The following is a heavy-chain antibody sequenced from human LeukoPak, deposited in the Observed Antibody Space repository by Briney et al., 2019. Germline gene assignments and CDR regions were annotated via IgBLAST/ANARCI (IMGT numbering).Heavy chain of an antibody. V-gene: IGHV3-23*01. Sequence: GGSLRLSCAASGFTFSSYGMSWVRQAPGKGLEWVSAISGSGGSTYYADSVKGRFTISRDNSKNTLYLQMNSLRAEDTAVYYCAKDNSGSYFGGFDYWGQGTLVTVSS. CDR2: ISGSGGST. D-gene: IGHD1-26*01. CDR3: AKDNSGSYFGGFDY. CDR1: GFTFSSYG. J-gene: IGHJ4*02.